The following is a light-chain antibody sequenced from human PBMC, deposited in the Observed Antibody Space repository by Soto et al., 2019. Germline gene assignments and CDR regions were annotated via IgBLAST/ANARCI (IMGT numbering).Light chain of an antibody. Sequence: QSALTQPASVSGSPGQSITISCTGTSSDVGGYNYVSWYQQHPGKAPKLMIYEVSYRPSGVSNRFSGSKSDNTASLTISGLQAEDEADYYCSSYTSSSTGVFGGGTKLTVL. CDR3: SSYTSSSTGV. V-gene: IGLV2-14*01. CDR1: SSDVGGYNY. CDR2: EVS. J-gene: IGLJ3*02.